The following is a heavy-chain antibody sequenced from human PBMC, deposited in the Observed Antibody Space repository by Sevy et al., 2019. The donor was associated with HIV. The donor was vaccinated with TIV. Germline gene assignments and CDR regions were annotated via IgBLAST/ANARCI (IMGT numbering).Heavy chain of an antibody. J-gene: IGHJ6*02. CDR1: GYTFTSYA. Sequence: ASVKVSCKASGYTFTSYAMHWVRQAPGQRLEWMGWINAGNGNTKYSQKFQGRATITRDTSASTAYMELSSLRSEDTAVYYCARGDCSSTSCYHPYYYYGMDVWGQGTTVTVSS. D-gene: IGHD2-2*01. CDR2: INAGNGNT. CDR3: ARGDCSSTSCYHPYYYYGMDV. V-gene: IGHV1-3*01.